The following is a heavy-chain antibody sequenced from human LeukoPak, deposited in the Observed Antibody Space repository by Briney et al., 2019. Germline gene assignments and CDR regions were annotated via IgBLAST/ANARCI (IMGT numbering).Heavy chain of an antibody. CDR1: GGTFSSYA. Sequence: SVKVSRKASGGTFSSYAISWVRQAPGQGLEWMGGIIPIFGTANYAQKFQGRVIMTRDTSTRTVYMELSSLRSEDTAVYYCARFPAVELERLTANSYYGMDVWGQGTTVTVSS. D-gene: IGHD1-1*01. CDR3: ARFPAVELERLTANSYYGMDV. CDR2: IIPIFGTA. J-gene: IGHJ6*02. V-gene: IGHV1-69*05.